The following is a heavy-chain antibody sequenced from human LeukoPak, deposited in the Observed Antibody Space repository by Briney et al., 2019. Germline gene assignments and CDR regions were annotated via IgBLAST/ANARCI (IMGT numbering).Heavy chain of an antibody. CDR1: GGSISSYY. J-gene: IGHJ4*02. D-gene: IGHD3-22*01. CDR2: IYYSGST. Sequence: SETLSLTCTVSGGSISSYYWSWIRQPPGKGLEWIGYIYYSGSTNYNPSLKSRVTMSVDTSKNQFSLKLSSVTAADTAVYYCARHDSSGYYPDYWGQGTLVTVSS. CDR3: ARHDSSGYYPDY. V-gene: IGHV4-59*01.